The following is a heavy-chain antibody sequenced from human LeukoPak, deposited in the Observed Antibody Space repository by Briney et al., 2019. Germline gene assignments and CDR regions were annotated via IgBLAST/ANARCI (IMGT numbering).Heavy chain of an antibody. Sequence: ASVKVSCKASGYIFSDYYMHWVRQPPGHGLDCLVWINPKSGAADYAQQFPGRVTMTRDTSINTDYMEMKRVTADDTAVYYCARGAEAETSPLDFWGQGTLVIVS. V-gene: IGHV1-2*02. J-gene: IGHJ4*02. D-gene: IGHD6-13*01. CDR2: INPKSGAA. CDR3: ARGAEAETSPLDF. CDR1: GYIFSDYY.